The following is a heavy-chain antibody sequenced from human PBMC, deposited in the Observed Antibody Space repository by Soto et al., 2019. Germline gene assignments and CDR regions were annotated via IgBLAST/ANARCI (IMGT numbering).Heavy chain of an antibody. CDR1: GASIGSYY. Sequence: PSETLSLTCTVSGASIGSYYCTWIRQPPGKGLEWIGNIYYSGSIKYNPSLKSRVTMSVDTSKSQFSLKLSSVTAADTAVYHCASYHPWSGYDPSPEDAFDIWGQGTMVTVSS. D-gene: IGHD3-3*01. CDR2: IYYSGSI. V-gene: IGHV4-59*01. J-gene: IGHJ3*02. CDR3: ASYHPWSGYDPSPEDAFDI.